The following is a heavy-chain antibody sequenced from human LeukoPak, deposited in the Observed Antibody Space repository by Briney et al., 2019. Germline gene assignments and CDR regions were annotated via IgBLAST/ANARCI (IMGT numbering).Heavy chain of an antibody. CDR3: AGSPYDFWSGYQLFDP. D-gene: IGHD3-3*01. Sequence: PSETLSLTCTVSGGSISSYYWSWIRQPPGKGLEWIGYIYYSGSTNYNPSLKSRVAISVDTSKNQFSLKLSSVTAADTAVYYCAGSPYDFWSGYQLFDPWGQGILVTVSS. CDR2: IYYSGST. J-gene: IGHJ5*02. CDR1: GGSISSYY. V-gene: IGHV4-59*01.